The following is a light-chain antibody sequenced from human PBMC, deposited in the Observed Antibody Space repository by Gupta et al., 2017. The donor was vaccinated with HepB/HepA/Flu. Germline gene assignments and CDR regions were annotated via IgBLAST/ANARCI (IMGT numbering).Light chain of an antibody. J-gene: IGLJ2*01. Sequence: QSALTQPPSASGSPGQSVTISCIGTSSDVGGYNYVSWYQQHPGKAPKLMIYEVSKRPSGVPDRFSGSKSGNTASLTVSGLQAEDEADYYCSSYAGSNHLIFGGGTKLTVL. CDR1: SSDVGGYNY. V-gene: IGLV2-8*01. CDR3: SSYAGSNHLI. CDR2: EVS.